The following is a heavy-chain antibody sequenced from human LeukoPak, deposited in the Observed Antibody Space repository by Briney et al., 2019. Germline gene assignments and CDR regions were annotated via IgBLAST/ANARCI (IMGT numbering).Heavy chain of an antibody. Sequence: SETLSLTCTVSGGSISSSSYYWGWIRQPPGKGLEWIGSIYYSGSTYYNPSLKSRVTISVDTSKNRFSLKLSSVTAADTAVYYCARRDSSGWPYYFDYWGQGTLVTVSS. J-gene: IGHJ4*02. V-gene: IGHV4-39*01. CDR3: ARRDSSGWPYYFDY. CDR2: IYYSGST. D-gene: IGHD6-19*01. CDR1: GGSISSSSYY.